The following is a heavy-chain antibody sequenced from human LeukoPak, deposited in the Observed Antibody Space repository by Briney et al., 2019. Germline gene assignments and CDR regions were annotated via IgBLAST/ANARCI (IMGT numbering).Heavy chain of an antibody. CDR2: IYVTGT. Sequence: SSETLSLTCTVSGGSISSHYWSWIRQSPGKGLEWIGYIYVTGTRYNPYLQSRVTISVDRSRNQFFLKMSSVTAADTAVYYCARHIGGGIEDMDVWGKGTKVIVSS. CDR3: ARHIGGGIEDMDV. D-gene: IGHD3-16*02. CDR1: GGSISSHY. V-gene: IGHV4-59*08. J-gene: IGHJ6*03.